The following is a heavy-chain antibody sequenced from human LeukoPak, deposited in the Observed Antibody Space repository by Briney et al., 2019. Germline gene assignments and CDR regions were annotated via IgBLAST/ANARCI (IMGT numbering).Heavy chain of an antibody. CDR1: GYSFTDYY. J-gene: IGHJ4*02. CDR2: INPNSGDT. D-gene: IGHD1-26*01. CDR3: AKEVSGGLRATVY. Sequence: ASVKVSCKVSGYSFTDYYIHWMRQAPGQGLEWMGWINPNSGDTNFARDFQGRVTMTRDTSISTAYMELSGLKSDDTAVYFCAKEVSGGLRATVYWGQGTLVIVSS. V-gene: IGHV1-2*02.